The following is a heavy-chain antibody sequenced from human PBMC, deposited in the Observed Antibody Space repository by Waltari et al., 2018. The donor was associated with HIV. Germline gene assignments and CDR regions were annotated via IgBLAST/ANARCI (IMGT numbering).Heavy chain of an antibody. J-gene: IGHJ3*02. Sequence: EVQLVQSGAEVKEPGESLKISCKGSGYNFKNYWIGWVRQMPGKGLEWMGIIYPGDSETRDNPSFQGQVTLSADTSITTAYLQWSSLKTSDTAIYYCARPTTDVGNAFDIWGQGTRVTVSS. V-gene: IGHV5-51*01. CDR3: ARPTTDVGNAFDI. D-gene: IGHD1-1*01. CDR2: IYPGDSET. CDR1: GYNFKNYW.